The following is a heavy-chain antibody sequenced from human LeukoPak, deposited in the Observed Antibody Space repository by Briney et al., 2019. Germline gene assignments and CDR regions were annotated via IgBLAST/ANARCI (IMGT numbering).Heavy chain of an antibody. Sequence: GGSLRLSCAASGFTFSNYWMHWVRQAPGKGLVWVSRINSDGRSTGYADSVKGRFTISRDNARNTLFLQMNSLTADDTAVYYRSKERDRDFPPHYWGQGTLVTVSS. CDR1: GFTFSNYW. J-gene: IGHJ4*02. CDR2: INSDGRST. CDR3: SKERDRDFPPHY. D-gene: IGHD1-14*01. V-gene: IGHV3-74*01.